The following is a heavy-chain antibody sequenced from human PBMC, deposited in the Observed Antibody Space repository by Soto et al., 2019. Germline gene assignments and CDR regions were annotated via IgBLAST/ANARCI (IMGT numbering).Heavy chain of an antibody. CDR1: GASISGYY. J-gene: IGHJ4*02. D-gene: IGHD6-13*01. V-gene: IGHV4-59*01. Sequence: PSETLSLTCTVSGASISGYYWSWIRQPPGKGLEWIGYIYHGGSTSYNPSLKSRVTISVDPSKSQFSLKLTSATAADTALYYCTREGGGGSSWYSDYWGQGTLVTVYS. CDR2: IYHGGST. CDR3: TREGGGGSSWYSDY.